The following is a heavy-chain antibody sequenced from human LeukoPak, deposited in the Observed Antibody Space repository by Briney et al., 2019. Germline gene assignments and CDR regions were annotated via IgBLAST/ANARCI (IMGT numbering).Heavy chain of an antibody. CDR1: GGSISSSSYY. D-gene: IGHD6-19*01. Sequence: SETLSLTCTVSGGSISSSSYYWGWIRQPPGKGLEWIGYIYHSGSTYYNPSLKSRVTMSVDTSKNQFSLKLSSVTAADTAVYYCARDLSAGHFDYWGQGTLVTVSS. CDR3: ARDLSAGHFDY. CDR2: IYHSGST. J-gene: IGHJ4*02. V-gene: IGHV4-61*01.